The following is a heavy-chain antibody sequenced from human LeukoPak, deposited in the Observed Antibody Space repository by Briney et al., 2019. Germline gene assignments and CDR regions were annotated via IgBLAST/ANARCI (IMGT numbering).Heavy chain of an antibody. CDR2: MNPNSGNT. J-gene: IGHJ4*02. CDR1: GYTFTSCY. CDR3: TRGSSGRRDN. Sequence: ASVKLFCKASGYTFTSCYINWVRQATGQGLEGMGWMNPNSGNTGYGQSFQGRITMTRDISIGTAYMELSNLTSEDTAIYYCTRGSSGRRDNWGQGTLVTVSA. D-gene: IGHD6-19*01. V-gene: IGHV1-8*01.